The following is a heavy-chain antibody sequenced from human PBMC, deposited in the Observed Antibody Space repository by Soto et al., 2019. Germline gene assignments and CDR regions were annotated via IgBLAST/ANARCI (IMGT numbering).Heavy chain of an antibody. CDR3: ARRLFLDV. Sequence: PGGALRLSCSGSGFSFGDYYMNWIRKAPGKGLEWVSYISSGGNTISYSDSVKGRFTISRDNAKKSVYLEMDSLTPEDTAVYYCARRLFLDVWGQGTLVTVSS. D-gene: IGHD2-21*01. CDR1: GFSFGDYY. CDR2: ISSGGNTI. V-gene: IGHV3-11*01. J-gene: IGHJ4*02.